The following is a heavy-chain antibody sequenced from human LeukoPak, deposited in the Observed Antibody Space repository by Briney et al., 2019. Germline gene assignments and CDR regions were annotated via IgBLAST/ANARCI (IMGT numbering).Heavy chain of an antibody. V-gene: IGHV3-21*01. J-gene: IGHJ4*02. D-gene: IGHD6-25*01. CDR1: GFTFSSYS. CDR2: ISSSSSYI. Sequence: PGGSLRLSCAASGFTFSSYSMNWVRQAPGKGLEWVSSISSSSSYIYYADSVKGRFTISRDNAKNSLYLQMNSLRAEDTAVYYCARATNANTRXSSGGYWGQXXLVTVSS. CDR3: ARATNANTRXSSGGY.